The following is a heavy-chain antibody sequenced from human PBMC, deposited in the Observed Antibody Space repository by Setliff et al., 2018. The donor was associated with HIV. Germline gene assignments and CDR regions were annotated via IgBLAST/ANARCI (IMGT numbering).Heavy chain of an antibody. D-gene: IGHD7-27*01. CDR3: ARVPNWGSAPFAYDV. CDR2: ILDSGST. V-gene: IGHV4-31*03. J-gene: IGHJ3*01. Sequence: KLSEPLSLTCTVSGASISSGGYYWNWIRQLPGKGLEWIGYILDSGSTYYNPSLRGRLSMSIDTSANQFSVELTSVTAADTALYFCARVPNWGSAPFAYDVWGLGTMVTV. CDR1: GASISSGGYY.